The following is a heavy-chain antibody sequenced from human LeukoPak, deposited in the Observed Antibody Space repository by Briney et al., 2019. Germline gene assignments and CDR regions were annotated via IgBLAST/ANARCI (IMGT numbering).Heavy chain of an antibody. D-gene: IGHD3-10*01. J-gene: IGHJ4*02. Sequence: SETLSLTCTVSGGSISSSSYYWGWIRQPPGKGLEWIGSIYYSGSTYYNPSLKSRVTISVDTSKNQFSLKLSSVTAADTAVYYCARDPPYYYGSGSVDYWGQGTLVTVSS. V-gene: IGHV4-39*07. CDR3: ARDPPYYYGSGSVDY. CDR2: IYYSGST. CDR1: GGSISSSSYY.